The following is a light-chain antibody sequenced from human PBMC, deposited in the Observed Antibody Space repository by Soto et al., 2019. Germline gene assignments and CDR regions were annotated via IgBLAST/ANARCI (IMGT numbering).Light chain of an antibody. Sequence: EIVLTQSPVTLSLSPGERATLSCRASQSVSSYLAWYQQRPGQAPRLLIYDTSNRATGIPARFSGSGSGTDFTLTISSLEPEDFAVYYCHQRKSWPRTFGQGTKVDIK. J-gene: IGKJ1*01. CDR2: DTS. V-gene: IGKV3-11*01. CDR3: HQRKSWPRT. CDR1: QSVSSY.